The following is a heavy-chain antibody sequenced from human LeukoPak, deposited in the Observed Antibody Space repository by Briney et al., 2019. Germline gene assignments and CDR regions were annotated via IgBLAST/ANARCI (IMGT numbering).Heavy chain of an antibody. Sequence: GGSLRLSCAASGCSFSQYWMQWVRQDPVKGLLWVSRINGDGSSTDYADSEKGRFTISRDNAKNTVYLQMNSLKAEDAAVCYCVRGYSSGYRLDYWGQGTLVTVSS. D-gene: IGHD3-22*01. CDR3: VRGYSSGYRLDY. CDR2: INGDGSST. CDR1: GCSFSQYW. J-gene: IGHJ4*02. V-gene: IGHV3-74*01.